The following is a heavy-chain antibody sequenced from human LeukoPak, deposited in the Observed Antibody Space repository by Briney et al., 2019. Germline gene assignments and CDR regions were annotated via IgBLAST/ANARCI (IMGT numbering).Heavy chain of an antibody. Sequence: KTSETLSLTCAVYGGSFSGYYWSWIRQPPGKGLEWIGEINHSGSTNYNPSLKSRVTISVDTSKNQFSLKLSSVTAADTAVYYCAREDGYKASDYWGQGTLVTVSS. V-gene: IGHV4-34*01. CDR3: AREDGYKASDY. J-gene: IGHJ4*02. CDR1: GGSFSGYY. CDR2: INHSGST. D-gene: IGHD5-24*01.